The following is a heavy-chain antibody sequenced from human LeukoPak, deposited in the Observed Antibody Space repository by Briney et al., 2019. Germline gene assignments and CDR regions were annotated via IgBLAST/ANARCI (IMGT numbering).Heavy chain of an antibody. V-gene: IGHV3-21*01. CDR1: GFTFSSYS. J-gene: IGHJ4*02. D-gene: IGHD4-11*01. Sequence: GGSLRLSCAASGFTFSSYSMNWVRQAPGKGLEWVSSISSSSSYIYYADSVKGRFTISRDNAKNSLYLQMNSLRAEDTAVYYCAMDYSNYGFLGYWGQGTLVTVSS. CDR2: ISSSSSYI. CDR3: AMDYSNYGFLGY.